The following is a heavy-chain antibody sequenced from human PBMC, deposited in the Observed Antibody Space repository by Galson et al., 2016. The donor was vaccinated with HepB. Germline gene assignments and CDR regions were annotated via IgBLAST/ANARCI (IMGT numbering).Heavy chain of an antibody. J-gene: IGHJ6*02. D-gene: IGHD1-14*01. CDR1: GFTFSSYG. CDR3: ARGDEPDSYGMDV. V-gene: IGHV3-33*01. Sequence: SLRLSCAASGFTFSSYGMHWVRQAPGKGLEWVAVIWFDGTYTSYADSVKGRFTISRDNSKNTLYLQMNSLRAEDTAVYYCARGDEPDSYGMDVWGQGTTVTVSS. CDR2: IWFDGTYT.